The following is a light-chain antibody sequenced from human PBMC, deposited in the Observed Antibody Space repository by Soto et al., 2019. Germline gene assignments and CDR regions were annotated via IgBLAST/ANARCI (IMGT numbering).Light chain of an antibody. V-gene: IGKV3D-15*01. J-gene: IGKJ4*01. CDR1: PRISRT. CDR2: DAS. Sequence: EIVLTQSPDTLSVSPGERATLFCRASPRISRTLAWYQQKSGQPPRLLLYDASTRTTAFPARFSRRGSGTEFTLTISSLQSEDFAVYYCQQYNNWPLTFGGGTKLDIK. CDR3: QQYNNWPLT.